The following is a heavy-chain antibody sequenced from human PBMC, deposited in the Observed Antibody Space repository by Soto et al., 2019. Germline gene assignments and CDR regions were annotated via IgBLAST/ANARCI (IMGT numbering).Heavy chain of an antibody. Sequence: QVQLVQSGAEVKKPGASVKVSCKASGYTFTSYGISWVRQAPGQGLEWMGWISAYNGNTNYAQKLQGRVTMTTDTSTSTAYMELRSLRSDDTAVYYCARAFLEWLPLRRRGMDVWGQGTTVTVSS. CDR2: ISAYNGNT. D-gene: IGHD3-3*01. CDR1: GYTFTSYG. J-gene: IGHJ6*02. CDR3: ARAFLEWLPLRRRGMDV. V-gene: IGHV1-18*01.